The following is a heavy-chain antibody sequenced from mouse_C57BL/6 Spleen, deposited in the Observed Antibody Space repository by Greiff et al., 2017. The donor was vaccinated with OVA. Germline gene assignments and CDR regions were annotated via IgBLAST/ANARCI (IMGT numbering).Heavy chain of an antibody. J-gene: IGHJ4*01. V-gene: IGHV1-69*01. CDR1: GYTFTSYW. Sequence: QVQLKQPGAELVMPGASVKLSCKASGYTFTSYWMHWVKQRPGQGLEWIGEIDPSDSYTNYNQKFKGKSTLTVDKSSSTAYMQLRSLTSEYYAVNYYARRTLWLLGPMDYWGQGTSVTVSS. D-gene: IGHD2-2*01. CDR2: IDPSDSYT. CDR3: ARRTLWLLGPMDY.